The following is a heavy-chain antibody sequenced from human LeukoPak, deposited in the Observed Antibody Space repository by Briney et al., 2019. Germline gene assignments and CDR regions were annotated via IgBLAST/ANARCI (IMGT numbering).Heavy chain of an antibody. CDR2: IYYSGNT. CDR3: ARVRLVGYDILTGYYSFDY. Sequence: KTSETLSLTCAVYGESLSGHYWTWIRQPPGKGLEWIGYIYYSGNTNYNPSLKSRVTISVDTSKNQFSLKLSSVTAADTAVYYCARVRLVGYDILTGYYSFDYWGQGTLVTVSS. D-gene: IGHD3-9*01. V-gene: IGHV4-59*11. J-gene: IGHJ4*02. CDR1: GESLSGHY.